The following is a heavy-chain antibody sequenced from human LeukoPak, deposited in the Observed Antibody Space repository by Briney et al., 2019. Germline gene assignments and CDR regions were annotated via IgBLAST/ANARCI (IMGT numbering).Heavy chain of an antibody. J-gene: IGHJ3*02. CDR3: ARDRELHYYDSSGYLRHYNAFDI. V-gene: IGHV4-59*01. CDR1: GGSISSYY. CDR2: IYYSGST. D-gene: IGHD3-22*01. Sequence: PSETLSLTCTVSGGSISSYYWSWIRQPPGKGLEWIGYIYYSGSTNYNPSLKSRVTISVDTSKNQFSLKLSSVTAADTAVYYCARDRELHYYDSSGYLRHYNAFDIWGQGTMVTVSS.